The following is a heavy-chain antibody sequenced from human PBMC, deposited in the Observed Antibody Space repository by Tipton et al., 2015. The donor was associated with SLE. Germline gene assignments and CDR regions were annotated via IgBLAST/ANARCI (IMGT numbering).Heavy chain of an antibody. CDR2: ISGTGSTI. V-gene: IGHV3-48*03. Sequence: GSLRLSCAASGFTFNTYEMNWVRQAPGKGLEWLSYISGTGSTIYYADSVKGRFTVSRDNAKNSLFLQMDNLRPEDTALYYCAREPDTEAFDYWGQGTPVTVSS. J-gene: IGHJ4*02. D-gene: IGHD1-14*01. CDR3: AREPDTEAFDY. CDR1: GFTFNTYE.